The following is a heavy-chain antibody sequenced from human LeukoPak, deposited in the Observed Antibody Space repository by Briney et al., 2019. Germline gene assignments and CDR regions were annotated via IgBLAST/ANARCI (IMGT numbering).Heavy chain of an antibody. CDR1: GGSFSGYY. J-gene: IGHJ6*04. Sequence: SETLSLTCAVYGGSFSGYYWSWIRQPPGKGLEWIGEINHSGSTNYNPSLKSRVTISVDTSKNQFSLKLSSVTAADTAVYYCAREVVLWFGELTFLDVWGKGTTVTISS. CDR3: AREVVLWFGELTFLDV. D-gene: IGHD3-10*01. CDR2: INHSGST. V-gene: IGHV4-34*01.